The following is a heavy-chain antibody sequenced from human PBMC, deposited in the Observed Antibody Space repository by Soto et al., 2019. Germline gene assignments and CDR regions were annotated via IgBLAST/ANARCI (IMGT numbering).Heavy chain of an antibody. Sequence: SVQVSCKASGYAFSNNFMHWVRQAPAQGLEWMGVINPTTGLTSNAQKFQGRITMTSDTSSSTAYMELSSLRSEDTAVYYCARTMRNGYFYGMDIWGQGTTVTVPS. CDR1: GYAFSNNF. V-gene: IGHV1-46*01. CDR3: ARTMRNGYFYGMDI. J-gene: IGHJ6*02. CDR2: INPTTGLT. D-gene: IGHD2-8*01.